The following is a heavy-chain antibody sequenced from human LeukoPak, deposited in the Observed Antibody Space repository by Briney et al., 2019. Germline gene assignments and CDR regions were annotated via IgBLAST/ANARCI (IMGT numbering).Heavy chain of an antibody. CDR1: GFTFSNYW. CDR3: ARDVRVPAA. J-gene: IGHJ5*02. Sequence: GGSLRLSCVASGFTFSNYWMNWFRQAPGKGLEWVANIKHDGSEKYYEDSVKGRFTISRDNAENSLYLQMNSLRAEDTAVYYCARDVRVPAAWGQGTLVTVSS. CDR2: IKHDGSEK. D-gene: IGHD2-2*01. V-gene: IGHV3-7*01.